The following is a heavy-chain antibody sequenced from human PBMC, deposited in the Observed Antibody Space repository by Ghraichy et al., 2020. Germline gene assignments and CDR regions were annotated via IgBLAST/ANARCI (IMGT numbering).Heavy chain of an antibody. J-gene: IGHJ4*02. V-gene: IGHV3-21*01. Sequence: GESLNISCAASGFTFKTYDIHWVRQAPGKGLEWVSCIGASRAYLHYGDSVMGRFTISRDDAKNSVFLQMNGLRAEDTAVYFCARESGESYSFDYWGQGTLVTVSS. CDR3: ARESGESYSFDY. D-gene: IGHD2-15*01. CDR2: IGASRAYL. CDR1: GFTFKTYD.